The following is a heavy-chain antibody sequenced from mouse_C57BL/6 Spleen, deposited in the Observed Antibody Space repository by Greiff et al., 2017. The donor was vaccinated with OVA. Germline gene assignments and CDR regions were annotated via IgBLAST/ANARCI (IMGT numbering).Heavy chain of an antibody. J-gene: IGHJ3*01. CDR1: GFTFSDYY. Sequence: EVHLVESEGGLVQPGSSMKLSCTASGFTFSDYYMAWVRQVPEKGLEWVANINYDGSSTYYLDSLKSRFIISRDNANNILYLQMSSLKSEDTATYYCARDGIYGYDGFAYWGQGTLVTVSA. CDR3: ARDGIYGYDGFAY. D-gene: IGHD2-2*01. CDR2: INYDGSST. V-gene: IGHV5-16*01.